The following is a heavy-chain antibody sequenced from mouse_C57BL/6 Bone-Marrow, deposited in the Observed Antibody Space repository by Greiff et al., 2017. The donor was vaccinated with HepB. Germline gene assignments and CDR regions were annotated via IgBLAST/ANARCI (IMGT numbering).Heavy chain of an antibody. CDR2: IHPNSGST. D-gene: IGHD1-1*01. CDR3: ARRRKVYGSSPYYAMDY. V-gene: IGHV1-64*01. CDR1: GYTFTSYW. J-gene: IGHJ4*01. Sequence: VKLQQPGAELVKPGASVKLSCKASGYTFTSYWMHWVKQRPGQGLEWIGMIHPNSGSTNYNEKFKSKATLTVDKSSSTAYMQLSSLTSEDSAVYYCARRRKVYGSSPYYAMDYWGQGTSVTVSS.